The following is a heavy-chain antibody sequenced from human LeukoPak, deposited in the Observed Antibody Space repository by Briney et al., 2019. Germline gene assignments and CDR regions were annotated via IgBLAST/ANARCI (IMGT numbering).Heavy chain of an antibody. CDR1: GYTFTSYG. Sequence: ASVKVSCKASGYTFTSYGISWVRQAPGQGLEWMGWISAYNGNTNYAQKLQGRVTMTTDTSTSTAYMELRSLRSEDTAVYYCARDLRGIVVVVAATRGYGAFDIWGQGTMVTVSS. V-gene: IGHV1-18*01. D-gene: IGHD2-15*01. J-gene: IGHJ3*02. CDR3: ARDLRGIVVVVAATRGYGAFDI. CDR2: ISAYNGNT.